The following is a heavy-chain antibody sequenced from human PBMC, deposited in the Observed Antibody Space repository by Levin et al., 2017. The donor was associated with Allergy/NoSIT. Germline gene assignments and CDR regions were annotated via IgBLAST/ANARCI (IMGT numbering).Heavy chain of an antibody. D-gene: IGHD5-12*01. CDR2: INPNSGVT. Sequence: GESLKISCKASGYTFTGHYMHWVRQAPGQGLEWMGWINPNSGVTNYAQRFQGRVSMTRDTSISTAYMELSRLTSDDTAVYYCARDQYSGYAHSYHMDVWGKGTTVTVSS. J-gene: IGHJ6*03. V-gene: IGHV1-2*02. CDR3: ARDQYSGYAHSYHMDV. CDR1: GYTFTGHY.